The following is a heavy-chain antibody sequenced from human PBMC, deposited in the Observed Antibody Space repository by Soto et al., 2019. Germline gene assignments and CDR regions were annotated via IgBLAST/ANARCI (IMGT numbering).Heavy chain of an antibody. V-gene: IGHV3-30*18. CDR2: ISYDGSDT. D-gene: IGHD3-3*01. Sequence: EQLAESGGGVVQSGRSLRLSCEASGFTFSSFGMHWVRQAPGKGLEWVAVISYDGSDTYFADSVKGRFTISRDNSKNTVYLQMNSFRVEDTAVYYCVKDIHFLGIWYFDLWGRGSLVSVSS. CDR3: VKDIHFLGIWYFDL. CDR1: GFTFSSFG. J-gene: IGHJ2*01.